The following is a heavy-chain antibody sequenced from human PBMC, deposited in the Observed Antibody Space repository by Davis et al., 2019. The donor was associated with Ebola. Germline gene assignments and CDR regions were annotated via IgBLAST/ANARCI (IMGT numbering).Heavy chain of an antibody. Sequence: MPGGSLRLSCAVYGGSFSGYYWSWIRQPPGKGLEWIGEINHSGSTNYNPSLKSRVTISVDTSKNQFSLKLSSVTAADTAVYYCARVSSVVVASWGQGTLVTVSS. D-gene: IGHD2-15*01. CDR1: GGSFSGYY. CDR3: ARVSSVVVAS. J-gene: IGHJ4*02. CDR2: INHSGST. V-gene: IGHV4-34*01.